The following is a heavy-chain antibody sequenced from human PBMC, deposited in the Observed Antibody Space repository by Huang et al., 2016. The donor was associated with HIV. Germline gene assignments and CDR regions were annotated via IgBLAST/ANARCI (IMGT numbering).Heavy chain of an antibody. CDR3: ARGQLGSYGDYDVLY. CDR2: IIPRVGTP. D-gene: IGHD4-17*01. CDR1: GGTFSKYA. Sequence: QVQLVQSGAEVKTPGSSVKVSCKASGGTFSKYAISWVRQAPGQGLEWMGGIIPRVGTPNYARKFQGRGTITADDSTSTTYVEVSSLRSEDTALYYCARGQLGSYGDYDVLYWGQGTLVTVSS. J-gene: IGHJ4*02. V-gene: IGHV1-69*13.